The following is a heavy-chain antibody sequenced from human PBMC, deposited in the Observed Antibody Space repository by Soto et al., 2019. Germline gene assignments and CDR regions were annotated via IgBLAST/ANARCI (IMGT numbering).Heavy chain of an antibody. J-gene: IGHJ6*03. CDR2: IYSGGST. CDR3: ATGRVSSRYMDV. D-gene: IGHD2-2*01. V-gene: IGHV3-66*01. Sequence: GGSLRLSCAASAFTVSSNSMSWVRQAPGKGLDWVSLIYSGGSTYYADSVKGRFTISRDNSKNTLYLQMNSLRAEDTAVYYCATGRVSSRYMDVWGKGTTVTVSS. CDR1: AFTVSSNS.